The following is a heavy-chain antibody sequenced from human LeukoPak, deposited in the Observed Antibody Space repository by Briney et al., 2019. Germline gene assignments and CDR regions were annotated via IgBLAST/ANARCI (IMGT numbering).Heavy chain of an antibody. CDR1: GGSISSSNW. Sequence: SETLSLTCAVSGGSISSSNWWSWVRQPPGKGLEWIGSIYYSGSTYYNPSLKSRVTISVDTSKNQFSLKLSSVTAADTAMYYCARGPIAVAVNYFDYWGQGTLVTVSS. CDR2: IYYSGST. J-gene: IGHJ4*02. D-gene: IGHD6-19*01. CDR3: ARGPIAVAVNYFDY. V-gene: IGHV4-4*02.